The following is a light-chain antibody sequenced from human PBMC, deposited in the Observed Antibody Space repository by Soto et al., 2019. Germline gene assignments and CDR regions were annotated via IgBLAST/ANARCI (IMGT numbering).Light chain of an antibody. Sequence: QSVLTQPPSASGTPGQRVTISCSGSSSNIGSNTVNWYQQLPGTAPKLLIYSSNQRPSGVPDRFSGSKSGTSASLAISGIQSEDEADYYCAAWDDGLNGPVFGTGTKVTVL. CDR1: SSNIGSNT. CDR2: SSN. J-gene: IGLJ1*01. CDR3: AAWDDGLNGPV. V-gene: IGLV1-44*01.